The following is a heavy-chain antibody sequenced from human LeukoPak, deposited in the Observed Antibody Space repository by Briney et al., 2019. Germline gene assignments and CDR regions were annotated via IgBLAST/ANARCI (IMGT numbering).Heavy chain of an antibody. CDR3: ARLGGSYYTY. CDR2: IKQDGGEK. CDR1: GFAFSSYW. V-gene: IGHV3-7*01. J-gene: IGHJ4*02. D-gene: IGHD1-26*01. Sequence: GGSLRLSCVASGFAFSSYWVSWVRQAPGKGLEWVANIKQDGGEKYYVDSVKGRFTISRDNAKNSLCLQMNSLRVEDTAVYYCARLGGSYYTYWGQGTLVTVSS.